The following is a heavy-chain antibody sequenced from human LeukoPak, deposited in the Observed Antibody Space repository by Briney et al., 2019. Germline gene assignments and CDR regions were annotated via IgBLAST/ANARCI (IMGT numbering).Heavy chain of an antibody. V-gene: IGHV1-8*03. CDR2: MNLKSGYP. CDR3: ARVAGSIDY. CDR1: VYSFTTYD. J-gene: IGHJ4*02. D-gene: IGHD1-26*01. Sequence: GASLKVSCTASVYSFTTYDINWARQATGQSLEWMGWMNLKSGYPGYAQKFQGRVTITRDTSTSTVYMELSSLRSEDTAVYYCARVAGSIDYWGQGTLVTVSS.